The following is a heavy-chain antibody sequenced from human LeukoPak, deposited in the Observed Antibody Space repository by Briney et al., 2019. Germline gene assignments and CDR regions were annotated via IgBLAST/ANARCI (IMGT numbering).Heavy chain of an antibody. CDR2: IWYDGSNK. CDR3: ARDCSRSWYGHENIDY. J-gene: IGHJ4*02. D-gene: IGHD6-13*01. V-gene: IGHV3-33*01. Sequence: PGGSLRLSCAASGFTFSSYGMHWVRQAPGKGLEWVAVIWYDGSNKYYADSVKGRFTISRDNSKNTLYLQMNSLRAEDTAVYYCARDCSRSWYGHENIDYWGQGTLVTVSS. CDR1: GFTFSSYG.